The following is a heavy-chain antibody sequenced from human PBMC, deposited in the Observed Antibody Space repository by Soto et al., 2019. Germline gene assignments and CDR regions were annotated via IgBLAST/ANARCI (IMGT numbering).Heavy chain of an antibody. CDR1: GFTYSTYT. V-gene: IGHV3-30-3*01. D-gene: IGHD1-7*01. Sequence: GGSLRLSCAASGFTYSTYTMHWVRQAPGKGLEWVAVILYDGNNKFYADSVKGRFTISRDSTKQTLYLQMNSLRPDDTAMYYCARDGVSSSAYTWTYGTYFHYWGQGALVTVPS. CDR2: ILYDGNNK. CDR3: ARDGVSSSAYTWTYGTYFHY. J-gene: IGHJ4*02.